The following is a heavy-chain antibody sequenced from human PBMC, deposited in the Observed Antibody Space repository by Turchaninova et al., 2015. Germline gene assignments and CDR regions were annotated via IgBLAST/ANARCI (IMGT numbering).Heavy chain of an antibody. CDR1: AYSISDGYY. J-gene: IGHJ4*02. D-gene: IGHD1-14*01. V-gene: IGHV4-38-2*01. CDR2: MYHRVRT. CDR3: ARLSGDLDGTDY. Sequence: QVHLQESGPGLVRPSETLSLTCAVSAYSISDGYYLGLIRQPPGKGLEWIGSMYHRVRTDYKSSLKSRVTISADMSKNQFSLSLSPVTAADTAVYYCARLSGDLDGTDYWGQGTLVTVSS.